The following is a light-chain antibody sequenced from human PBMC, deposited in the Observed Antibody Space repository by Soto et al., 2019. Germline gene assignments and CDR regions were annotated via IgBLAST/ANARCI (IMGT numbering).Light chain of an antibody. Sequence: EIVMTQSPATLSVSPGERATLSCRASQSVTSNLAWYQQKPGQTPRLLIYGASTRATGIPARFSGSGSGTDFTLSISSLQSEDLAVYYCQQYNNWPLTFGPGTKVDIK. CDR3: QQYNNWPLT. CDR2: GAS. CDR1: QSVTSN. V-gene: IGKV3-15*01. J-gene: IGKJ3*01.